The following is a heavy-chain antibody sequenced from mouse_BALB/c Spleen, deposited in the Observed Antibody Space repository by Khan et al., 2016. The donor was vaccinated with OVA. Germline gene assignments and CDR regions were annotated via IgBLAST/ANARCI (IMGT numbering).Heavy chain of an antibody. Sequence: LQQPGSELVRPGASVKLSCKASGYTFTSYWMHWVKQRPGQGLEWIGNIYPGSGLTNYDEKFKSRASLTVDTSSSTVYMQLSSLTSEDSAVYYCTRYYSYYYGSSPFAYWGQGTLVTVSA. D-gene: IGHD1-1*01. CDR3: TRYYSYYYGSSPFAY. V-gene: IGHV1S22*01. CDR2: IYPGSGLT. CDR1: GYTFTSYW. J-gene: IGHJ3*01.